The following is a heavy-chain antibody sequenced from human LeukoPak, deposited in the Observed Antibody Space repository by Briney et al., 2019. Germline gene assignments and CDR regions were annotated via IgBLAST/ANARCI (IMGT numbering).Heavy chain of an antibody. CDR2: INPSGGST. J-gene: IGHJ4*02. V-gene: IGHV1-46*01. D-gene: IGHD4-17*01. CDR3: ARALRGPFDY. CDR1: GXXFTIYY. Sequence: TVSFXASGXXFTIYYMHWVRQAPGQGLEWMGIINPSGGSTSYAQKFQGRVTMTRDTSTSTVYMELSSLRSEDTAVYYCARALRGPFDYWGQGALVTVSS.